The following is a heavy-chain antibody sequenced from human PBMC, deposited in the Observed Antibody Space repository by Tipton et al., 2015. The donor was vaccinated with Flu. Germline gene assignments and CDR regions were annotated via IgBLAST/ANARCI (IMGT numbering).Heavy chain of an antibody. CDR3: ARIHGTGYFDY. CDR2: IYTSGGV. D-gene: IGHD3/OR15-3a*01. CDR1: GGSLDNYF. J-gene: IGHJ4*02. V-gene: IGHV4-4*07. Sequence: TLSLTCTVSGGSLDNYFWSWIRQPAGKRLEWIGRIYTSGGVDYNPSLKSRVTMSIDTSKNHFSLKLNSVTAADTAMYYCARIHGTGYFDYWGQGALVTVSS.